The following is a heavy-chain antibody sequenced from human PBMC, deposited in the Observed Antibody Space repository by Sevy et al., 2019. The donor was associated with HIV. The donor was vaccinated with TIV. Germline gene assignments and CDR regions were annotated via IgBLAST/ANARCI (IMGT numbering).Heavy chain of an antibody. CDR1: EFTFSDHY. D-gene: IGHD6-19*01. J-gene: IGHJ6*02. CDR3: TRALIVVAGFFRYYHGMDV. CDR2: SRNKANSYTT. Sequence: GGSLRLSCAASEFTFSDHYMDWVRQAPGKGLEWIGRSRNKANSYTTEYAASVKGRFTISRDESKNSLYLQMNSLKSEDTAIYYCTRALIVVAGFFRYYHGMDVWGQGTTVTVSS. V-gene: IGHV3-72*01.